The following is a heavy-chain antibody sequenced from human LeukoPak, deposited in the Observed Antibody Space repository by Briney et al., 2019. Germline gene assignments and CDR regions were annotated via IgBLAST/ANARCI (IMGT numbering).Heavy chain of an antibody. Sequence: PSETLSLTCTVSGGSISSSSYYWGWIRQPPGKGLEWIGIIYYSGSTYYNPSLKSRVTLSVDTSKNQFSLKLSSVTAADTAVYYCARSAAFSPFDYWGQGTLVTVSS. CDR2: IYYSGST. V-gene: IGHV4-39*07. D-gene: IGHD6-13*01. J-gene: IGHJ4*02. CDR1: GGSISSSSYY. CDR3: ARSAAFSPFDY.